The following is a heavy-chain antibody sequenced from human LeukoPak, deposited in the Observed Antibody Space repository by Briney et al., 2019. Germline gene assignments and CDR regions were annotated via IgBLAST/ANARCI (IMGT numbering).Heavy chain of an antibody. D-gene: IGHD3-16*02. J-gene: IGHJ4*02. CDR1: GCRFNSYW. CDR3: ARRGDYVWGSYRMYYFDY. Sequence: GGSREISLQGSGCRFNSYWIRWGRPGPGKGVGWMGRIDPSDSYTNYSPSFQGHVTISADNSISTAYLQWSSLKASDTAMYYCARRGDYVWGSYRMYYFDYWGQGTLVTVSS. V-gene: IGHV5-10-1*01. CDR2: IDPSDSYT.